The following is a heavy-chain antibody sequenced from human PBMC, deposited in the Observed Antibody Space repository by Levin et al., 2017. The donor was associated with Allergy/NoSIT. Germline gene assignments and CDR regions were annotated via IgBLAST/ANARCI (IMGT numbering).Heavy chain of an antibody. Sequence: SQTLSLPCTVSGGSISSSTHYWGWVRQAPGKGLEWIGSIYYSGVTYYNPSLKSRVTISVDRFQNQFSLKLRSVTAAATAVYYCARERVLIGARGPFDYWGQGTLVTVSS. CDR3: ARERVLIGARGPFDY. J-gene: IGHJ4*02. V-gene: IGHV4-39*07. CDR1: GGSISSSTHY. D-gene: IGHD6-6*01. CDR2: IYYSGVT.